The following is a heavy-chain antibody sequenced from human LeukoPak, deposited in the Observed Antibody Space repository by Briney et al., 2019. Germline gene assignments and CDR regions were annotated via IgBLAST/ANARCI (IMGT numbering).Heavy chain of an antibody. V-gene: IGHV3-23*01. J-gene: IGHJ4*02. CDR2: ISGSGGST. CDR1: GFTFSSYA. D-gene: IGHD3-10*01. CDR3: AKDSGSGSYYDY. Sequence: GGSLRLSCAASGFTFSSYAMSWVRQTPGKGLEWVSAISGSGGSTYYADSVKGRFTISRDNSKNTLYLQMNSLRAEDTAVYYCAKDSGSGSYYDYWGQGTLVTVSS.